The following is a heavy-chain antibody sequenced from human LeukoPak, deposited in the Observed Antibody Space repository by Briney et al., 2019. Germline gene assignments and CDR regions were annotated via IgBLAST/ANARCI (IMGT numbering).Heavy chain of an antibody. CDR3: ARDHRDSYYFY. J-gene: IGHJ4*02. V-gene: IGHV3-7*01. CDR2: IKEDGNAE. D-gene: IGHD3-22*01. CDR1: GFVFSSYW. Sequence: GGSLRLSCAASGFVFSSYWMTWVRQAPGKGLEWVANIKEDGNAEYYADSVKGRFIISRDNAKNSLYLQMNNLRAEDTAVYFCARDHRDSYYFYWGQGTVVTVSS.